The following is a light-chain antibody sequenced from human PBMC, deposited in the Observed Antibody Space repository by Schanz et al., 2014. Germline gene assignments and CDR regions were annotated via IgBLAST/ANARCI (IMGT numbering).Light chain of an antibody. V-gene: IGKV1-16*02. Sequence: DIQMTQSPSSLSASVGDRVTITCRPSQRIDNYLNWYQQKPGKAPKSLIHAASTLQGGVSSKFSGTGSGTDFTLTISSLQPEDFATYYCQQYYSYPLTFGGGTKVEIK. CDR2: AAS. CDR1: QRIDNY. J-gene: IGKJ4*01. CDR3: QQYYSYPLT.